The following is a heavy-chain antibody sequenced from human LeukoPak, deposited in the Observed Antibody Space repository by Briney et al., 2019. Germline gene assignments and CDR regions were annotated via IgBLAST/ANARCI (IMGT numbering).Heavy chain of an antibody. Sequence: GGSLRLSCAASGFTFSSYAMSWVRQAPGKGLEWVSAISGSGGSTYYADSVKGRFTISRDNSKNTLYLQMNSLRAEDTAVYYCARVVPAATPQADAFDIWGQGTMVTVSS. J-gene: IGHJ3*02. D-gene: IGHD2-2*01. CDR1: GFTFSSYA. CDR2: ISGSGGST. CDR3: ARVVPAATPQADAFDI. V-gene: IGHV3-23*01.